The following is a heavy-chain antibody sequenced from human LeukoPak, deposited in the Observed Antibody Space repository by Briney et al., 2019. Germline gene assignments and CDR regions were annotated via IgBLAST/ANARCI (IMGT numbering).Heavy chain of an antibody. CDR2: LNPNSGDT. J-gene: IGHJ4*02. Sequence: ASVTVSFKASGYTFTSYYIYWVPQSPAQGLEWMGWLNPNSGDTNHAQSFQGRVTMTRDTSISTAYMGLIRLRSDDTAIYYCQNTSGLNYWGQGTLVTVSS. CDR3: QNTSGLNY. V-gene: IGHV1-2*02. CDR1: GYTFTSYY. D-gene: IGHD1/OR15-1a*01.